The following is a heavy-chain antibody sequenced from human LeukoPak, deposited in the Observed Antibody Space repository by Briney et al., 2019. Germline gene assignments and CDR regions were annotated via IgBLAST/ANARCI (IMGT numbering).Heavy chain of an antibody. Sequence: PSQTLSLTCTVSGGSISSGSYYWSWIRQPAGKGLEWIGRIYTSGSTNYNPSLKSRVTISVDTSKNQLSLKLSSVTAADTAVYYCARVGNWNDGQHFDYWGQGTLVTVSS. CDR1: GGSISSGSYY. CDR3: ARVGNWNDGQHFDY. J-gene: IGHJ4*02. D-gene: IGHD1-1*01. V-gene: IGHV4-61*02. CDR2: IYTSGST.